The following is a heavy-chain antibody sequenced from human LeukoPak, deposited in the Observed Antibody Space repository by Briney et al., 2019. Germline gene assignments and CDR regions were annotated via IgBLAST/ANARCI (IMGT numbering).Heavy chain of an antibody. J-gene: IGHJ6*02. CDR1: RFTFSSYA. D-gene: IGHD2-2*01. Sequence: PGGSLRLSCAASRFTFSSYAMHWVRQAPGKGLEYVSAISSNGGSTYYANSVKGRFTISRDNSKNTLYLQMGSLRAEDMAVYYCARGPIGSIVVDSGYYYYYYGMDVWGQGTTVTVSS. CDR3: ARGPIGSIVVDSGYYYYYYGMDV. V-gene: IGHV3-64*01. CDR2: ISSNGGST.